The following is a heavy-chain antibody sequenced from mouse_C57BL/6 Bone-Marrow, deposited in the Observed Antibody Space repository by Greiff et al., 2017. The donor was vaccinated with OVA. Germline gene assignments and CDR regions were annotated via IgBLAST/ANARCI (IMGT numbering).Heavy chain of an antibody. CDR1: GYTFTSYW. D-gene: IGHD4-1*01. Sequence: VQLQQPGAELVKPGASVKMSCKASGYTFTSYWITWVKQRPGQGLEWIGDIYPGSGSTNYNEKFKSKATLTVDTSSSTAYMQLSSLTSEDSAVYYCARCLGPHWYFDVWGTGTTVTVSS. CDR3: ARCLGPHWYFDV. CDR2: IYPGSGST. J-gene: IGHJ1*03. V-gene: IGHV1-55*01.